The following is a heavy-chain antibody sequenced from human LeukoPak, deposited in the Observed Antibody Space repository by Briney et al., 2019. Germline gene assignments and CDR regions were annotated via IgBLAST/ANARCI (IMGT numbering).Heavy chain of an antibody. CDR1: GYTFTSYG. CDR3: ARAMTTVTTLDY. D-gene: IGHD4-17*01. J-gene: IGHJ4*02. V-gene: IGHV1-18*01. CDR2: ISAYNGNT. Sequence: ASVKVSCKASGYTFTSYGISWVRQALGQGLEWMGWISAYNGNTNYAQKLQGRVTMTTDTSTSTAYMELRSLRSDDTAVYYCARAMTTVTTLDYWGQGTLVTVSS.